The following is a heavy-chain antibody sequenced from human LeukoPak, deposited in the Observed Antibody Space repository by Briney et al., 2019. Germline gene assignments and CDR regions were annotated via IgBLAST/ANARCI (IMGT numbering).Heavy chain of an antibody. CDR1: GFTFSSYA. CDR3: AKDPGYSYGAYYFDY. D-gene: IGHD5-18*01. J-gene: IGHJ4*02. V-gene: IGHV3-23*01. Sequence: PGGSLRLSCASSGFTFSSYAMSWVRQAPGKGLEWVSTIGGTGVRTYYADSVKGRFTISRDNSKNTLYLQMNSLRAEDTAVYYCAKDPGYSYGAYYFDYWGQGTLVTVSS. CDR2: IGGTGVRT.